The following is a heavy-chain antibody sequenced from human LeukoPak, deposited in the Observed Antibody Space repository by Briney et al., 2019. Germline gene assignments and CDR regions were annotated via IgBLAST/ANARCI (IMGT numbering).Heavy chain of an antibody. J-gene: IGHJ3*02. V-gene: IGHV1-2*02. D-gene: IGHD3-9*01. Sequence: GASVKVSCKASGYTFTGYCMHWVGQSPGQGLEWMGWINPNSGGTTYAQKFQSRVALTRDTSISRAYMELSWLRSDVPAVYYFARGPDDILPGSITRRGAFDIWGQGTMVTVSS. CDR2: INPNSGGT. CDR3: ARGPDDILPGSITRRGAFDI. CDR1: GYTFTGYC.